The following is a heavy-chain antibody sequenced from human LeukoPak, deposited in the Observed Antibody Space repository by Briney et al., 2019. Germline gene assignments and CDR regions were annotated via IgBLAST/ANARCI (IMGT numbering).Heavy chain of an antibody. Sequence: PGGSLRLSCAASGFTFSSYSMNWVRQAPGKGLEWVSSISSSSSYIYYADSVKGRFTISRDNAKNSLYLQMNSLRAEDTAVYYCARDQRWELNALDFWGQGTLVTVSS. V-gene: IGHV3-21*01. D-gene: IGHD1-26*01. CDR3: ARDQRWELNALDF. CDR2: ISSSSSYI. J-gene: IGHJ4*02. CDR1: GFTFSSYS.